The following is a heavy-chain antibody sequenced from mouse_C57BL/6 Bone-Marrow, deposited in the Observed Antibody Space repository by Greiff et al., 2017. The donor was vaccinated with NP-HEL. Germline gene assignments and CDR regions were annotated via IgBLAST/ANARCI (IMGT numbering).Heavy chain of an antibody. Sequence: QVQLQQPGAELVRPGTSVKLSCKASGYTFTSYWMHWVKQRPGQGLEWIGVIDPSDSYTNYNQKFKGKATLTVDTSSSTAYMQLSSLTSEDSAVYYCARGGSTMVTTFDYWCQGTTLTVSS. CDR2: IDPSDSYT. CDR1: GYTFTSYW. J-gene: IGHJ2*01. D-gene: IGHD2-2*01. CDR3: ARGGSTMVTTFDY. V-gene: IGHV1-59*01.